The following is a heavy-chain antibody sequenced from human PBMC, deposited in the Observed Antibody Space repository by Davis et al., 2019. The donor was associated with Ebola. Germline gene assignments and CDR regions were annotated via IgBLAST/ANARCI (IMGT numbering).Heavy chain of an antibody. CDR2: IQQDGSEK. D-gene: IGHD1-14*01. V-gene: IGHV3-7*03. CDR3: ARDSPINAEPSYYAMDV. CDR1: GFTFSSYW. J-gene: IGHJ6*02. Sequence: GGSLRLSCAASGFTFSSYWMSWVRQAPGKGLEWVANIQQDGSEKYYVDSVKGRFTISRDNAKNSLYLQMNSLRAEDTAVYYCARDSPINAEPSYYAMDVWGQGTTVTVSS.